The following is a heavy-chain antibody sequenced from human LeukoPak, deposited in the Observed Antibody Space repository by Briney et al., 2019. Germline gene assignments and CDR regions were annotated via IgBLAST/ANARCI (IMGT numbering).Heavy chain of an antibody. V-gene: IGHV3-23*01. J-gene: IGHJ4*02. CDR1: GFTFSDYY. Sequence: GGSLRLSCAASGFTFSDYYMSWVRQAPGKGLEWVSAISGSGGSAYYADSVKGRFTISRDNSKNTLYLQMNSLRAEDTAVYYCAKTGGIAAAGTPFDYWGQGTLVTVSS. CDR2: ISGSGGSA. D-gene: IGHD6-13*01. CDR3: AKTGGIAAAGTPFDY.